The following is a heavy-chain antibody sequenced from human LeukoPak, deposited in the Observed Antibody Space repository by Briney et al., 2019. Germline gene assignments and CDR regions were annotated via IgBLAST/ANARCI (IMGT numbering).Heavy chain of an antibody. CDR3: ARGPYCSGGSCYSGANWYFDL. V-gene: IGHV3-74*01. D-gene: IGHD2-15*01. CDR2: INSDGSST. Sequence: GGSLRLSCAASGFTFSSYWMHWVRQAPGKGLVWVSRINSDGSSTSYADSVKGRFTISRDNAKNTLYLQMNSLRAEDTAVYYCARGPYCSGGSCYSGANWYFDLWGRGTLVTVSS. CDR1: GFTFSSYW. J-gene: IGHJ2*01.